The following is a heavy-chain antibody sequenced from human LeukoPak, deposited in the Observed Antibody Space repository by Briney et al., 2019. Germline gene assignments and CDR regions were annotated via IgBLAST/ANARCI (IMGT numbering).Heavy chain of an antibody. CDR2: ISGSGGST. CDR3: AKGVLRYFDWLFSYYFDY. D-gene: IGHD3-9*01. Sequence: GGSLRLSCTASGFTFGDYAMSWFRQAPGKGLEWVSAISGSGGSTYYADSVKGRFTISRDNSKNTLYLRMNSLRAEDTAVYYCAKGVLRYFDWLFSYYFDYWGQGTLVTVSS. V-gene: IGHV3-23*01. J-gene: IGHJ4*02. CDR1: GFTFGDYA.